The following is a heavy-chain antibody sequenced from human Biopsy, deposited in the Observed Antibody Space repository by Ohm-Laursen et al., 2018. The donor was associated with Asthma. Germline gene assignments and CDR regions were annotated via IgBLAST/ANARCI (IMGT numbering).Heavy chain of an antibody. CDR1: GFAVSRDH. Sequence: SLRLSCAASGFAVSRDHMFWARQAPGKGLEWVSVTYSGGTSHTADSVRGRFTISRDYSKNTLYLQMHSLRAEDTAVYYCARGDSSNWSHYYFDYWGQGTLVTVSA. V-gene: IGHV3-53*01. D-gene: IGHD3-22*01. J-gene: IGHJ4*02. CDR3: ARGDSSNWSHYYFDY. CDR2: TYSGGTS.